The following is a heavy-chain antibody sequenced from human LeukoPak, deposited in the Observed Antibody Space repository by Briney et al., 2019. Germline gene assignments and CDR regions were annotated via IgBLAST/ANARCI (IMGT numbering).Heavy chain of an antibody. Sequence: SETLSLTCTVSGGSISSGSYYWGWIRQPPGKGLEWIGSIYYSGSTYYNPSLMSRITVSLDTSKNQLSLKLSSVTAADTAVYYCARDKTFEVVNFFDYWGQGTLVTVSS. J-gene: IGHJ4*02. CDR3: ARDKTFEVVNFFDY. CDR2: IYYSGST. CDR1: GGSISSGSYY. V-gene: IGHV4-39*07. D-gene: IGHD3-3*01.